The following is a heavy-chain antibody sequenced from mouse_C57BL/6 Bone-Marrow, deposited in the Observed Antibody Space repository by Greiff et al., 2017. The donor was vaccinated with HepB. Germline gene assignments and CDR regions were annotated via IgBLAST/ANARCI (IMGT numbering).Heavy chain of an antibody. D-gene: IGHD1-1*01. Sequence: VQLQQSGSELRSPGSSVKLSCKDFDSEVFPIAYMSWVRQKPGHGFEWIGGILPSIGRTIYGEKFEDKATLDADTLSNTAYLELNSLTSEDSAIYYCARRGFIYYYGSSFYFDYWGQGTTLTVSS. CDR3: ARRGFIYYYGSSFYFDY. CDR2: ILPSIGRT. CDR1: DSEVFPIAY. J-gene: IGHJ2*01. V-gene: IGHV15-2*01.